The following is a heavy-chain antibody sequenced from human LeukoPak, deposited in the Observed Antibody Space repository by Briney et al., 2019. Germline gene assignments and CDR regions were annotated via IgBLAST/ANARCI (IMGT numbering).Heavy chain of an antibody. D-gene: IGHD6-19*01. Sequence: GGSLRLSCGASAFTLSNYAMSWVRQAPGKGLEWVSAISGSGGSTYYADSVKGRFTISRDNSKNTLYLQMNSLRAEDTAVYYCAKAYSGWPYDYWGQGTLVTVSS. CDR3: AKAYSGWPYDY. CDR2: ISGSGGST. V-gene: IGHV3-23*01. CDR1: AFTLSNYA. J-gene: IGHJ4*02.